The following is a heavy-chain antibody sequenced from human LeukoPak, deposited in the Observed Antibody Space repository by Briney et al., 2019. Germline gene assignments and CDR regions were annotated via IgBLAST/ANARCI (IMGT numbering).Heavy chain of an antibody. Sequence: GGSLRLSCAASGFTFSDYYINWIRQAPGKGLEWVSHISSSGRFMQYADSVKGRFTITRDNAQNFMSLQMNSLKPEDTAVYYCARDTNNGLDVWGRGTTVTVSS. CDR1: GFTFSDYY. CDR2: ISSSGRFM. V-gene: IGHV3-11*01. D-gene: IGHD1-20*01. J-gene: IGHJ6*02. CDR3: ARDTNNGLDV.